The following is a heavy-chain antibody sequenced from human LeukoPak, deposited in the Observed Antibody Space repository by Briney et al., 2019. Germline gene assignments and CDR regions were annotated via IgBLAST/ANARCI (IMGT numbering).Heavy chain of an antibody. J-gene: IGHJ4*02. Sequence: GGSLRLSCEASGFIFSSYTMHWVRQAPGKGLESVAIISYDGSNKYYADSVKGRFTISRDNAKNTLFLQMNSLRAEDMAVYYCARDRLAVMDYWGQGTLVTVSS. D-gene: IGHD3-9*01. CDR3: ARDRLAVMDY. V-gene: IGHV3-30*03. CDR2: ISYDGSNK. CDR1: GFIFSSYT.